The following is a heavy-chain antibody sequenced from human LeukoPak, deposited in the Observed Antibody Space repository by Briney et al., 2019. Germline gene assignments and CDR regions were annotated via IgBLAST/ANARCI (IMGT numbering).Heavy chain of an antibody. Sequence: PGGSLRLSCAASGFTFSNAWMSWVRQAPGKGLEWVSVISGSGDSTHYADSVKGRFTISRDNSKNTVYLQMNSLRAEDTAVYYCANEGPNFDYWGQGTLVTVSS. J-gene: IGHJ4*02. V-gene: IGHV3-23*01. D-gene: IGHD2-8*01. CDR1: GFTFSNAW. CDR3: ANEGPNFDY. CDR2: ISGSGDST.